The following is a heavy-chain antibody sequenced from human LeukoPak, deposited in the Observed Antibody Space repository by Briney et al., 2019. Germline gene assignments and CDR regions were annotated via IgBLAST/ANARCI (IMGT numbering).Heavy chain of an antibody. D-gene: IGHD2-2*01. CDR1: GFTFNKYA. J-gene: IGHJ4*02. V-gene: IGHV3-23*01. CDR2: LSSSGGDT. Sequence: GGSLRLSCAASGFTFNKYAMSWVRQAPGKGLEWVSSLSSSGGDTYYAESVKGRFTISRDNSKNTVYLEMNSLRAEDTAVYYCAKDPYGTRYFDYWGQGTLVTVSS. CDR3: AKDPYGTRYFDY.